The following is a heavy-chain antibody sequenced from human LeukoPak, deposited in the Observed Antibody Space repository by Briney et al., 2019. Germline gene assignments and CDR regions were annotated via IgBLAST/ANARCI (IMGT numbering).Heavy chain of an antibody. CDR1: GYTFTSYG. D-gene: IGHD2-21*02. CDR2: ISAYNGNT. J-gene: IGHJ3*02. V-gene: IGHV1-18*01. Sequence: ASVKVSCKASGYTFTSYGISWVRQAPGQGLERMGWISAYNGNTNYAQKLQGRVTMTTDTSTSTAYMELRSLRSDDTAVYYCARLLLAYCGGDCFSFDIWGQGTMVTVSS. CDR3: ARLLLAYCGGDCFSFDI.